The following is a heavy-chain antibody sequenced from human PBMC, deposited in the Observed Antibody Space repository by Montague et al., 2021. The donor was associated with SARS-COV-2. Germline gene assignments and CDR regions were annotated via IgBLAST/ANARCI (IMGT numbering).Heavy chain of an antibody. D-gene: IGHD3-16*01. CDR2: INYSGGT. Sequence: SETLSLTCAVSGGSISSHYWSFIRQPPGKGLEWIAYINYSGGTSYNPSLKSRVTISVDTSKNHFSLQLRSVTAADTAVYYCARSVQFAYGLDVWGQGTTVTIS. CDR3: ARSVQFAYGLDV. J-gene: IGHJ6*02. CDR1: GGSISSHY. V-gene: IGHV4-59*08.